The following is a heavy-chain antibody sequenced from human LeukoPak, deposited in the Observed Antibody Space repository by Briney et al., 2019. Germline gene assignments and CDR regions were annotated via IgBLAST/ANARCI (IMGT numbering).Heavy chain of an antibody. CDR3: ATYFAGAETFDN. J-gene: IGHJ3*02. CDR1: GNSITTHW. V-gene: IGHV5-51*01. CDR2: IFPGDSDT. Sequence: GESLKISCKAPGNSITTHWIGWVRQQPGKGLEWIRLIFPGDSDTKYSPSFQGKVTISADKSISTAYMQWSSLKAADTAIYYCATYFAGAETFDNWGQGTVVTVSS. D-gene: IGHD1-26*01.